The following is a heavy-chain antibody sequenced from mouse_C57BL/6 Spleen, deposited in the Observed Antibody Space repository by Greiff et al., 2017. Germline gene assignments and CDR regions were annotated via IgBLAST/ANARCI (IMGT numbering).Heavy chain of an antibody. Sequence: QVQLKQPGAELVKPGASVKLSCKASGYTFTSYWITWIGDIYPGSGSTNYNEKFKSKATMTVDTSTSTAYMQLSSLTDEDSAVYYCARQCVDGYYGYFDVWGTGTTVTVSS. CDR1: GYTFTSYW. V-gene: IGHV1-55*01. J-gene: IGHJ1*03. CDR3: ARQCVDGYYGYFDV. CDR2: IYPGSGST. D-gene: IGHD2-3*01.